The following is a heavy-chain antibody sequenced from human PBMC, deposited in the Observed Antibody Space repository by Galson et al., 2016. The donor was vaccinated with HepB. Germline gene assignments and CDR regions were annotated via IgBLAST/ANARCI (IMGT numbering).Heavy chain of an antibody. CDR2: IWNDGSYK. V-gene: IGHV3-33*08. D-gene: IGHD6-19*01. CDR3: ARDGGSGSGWYLHNWFDP. Sequence: SLRLSCAVSGFNFGGSWMTWVRQAPGKGLEWVALIWNDGSYKNYADSVKGRFTISRDNSKNTLFLQMNSLRADDTAVYYCARDGGSGSGWYLHNWFDPWGQGTLVTVSS. CDR1: GFNFGGSW. J-gene: IGHJ5*02.